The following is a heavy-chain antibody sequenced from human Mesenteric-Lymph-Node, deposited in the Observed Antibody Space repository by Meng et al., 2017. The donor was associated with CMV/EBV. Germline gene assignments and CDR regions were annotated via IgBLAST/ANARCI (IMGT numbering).Heavy chain of an antibody. D-gene: IGHD6-13*01. V-gene: IGHV3-23*03. Sequence: GESLKISCAASGFTFSSYAMSWVRQAPGKGLEWVSLIYSGGSTTYYADSVKGRFTISRDISKSTLYLQMNSLRAEDTAVYYCARDRVDIAAGLDVWGQGTTVTVSS. CDR1: GFTFSSYA. CDR2: IYSGGSTT. J-gene: IGHJ6*02. CDR3: ARDRVDIAAGLDV.